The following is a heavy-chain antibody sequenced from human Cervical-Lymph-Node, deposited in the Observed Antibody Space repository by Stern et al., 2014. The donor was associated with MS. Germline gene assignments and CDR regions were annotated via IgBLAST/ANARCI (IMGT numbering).Heavy chain of an antibody. J-gene: IGHJ6*02. CDR2: ISPDNGDT. D-gene: IGHD3-3*01. CDR3: ARDSLIRTFGVEEGMDV. Sequence: QMQLVQSGAEVKKPGASVKVSCKASGYFFTSYGISWVRQAPGQGLEWMGWISPDNGDTNYAQNVQGRVTMTTDTSTNTAYMELSSLRSDDTALYYCARDSLIRTFGVEEGMDVWGQGTTVTVSS. V-gene: IGHV1-18*01. CDR1: GYFFTSYG.